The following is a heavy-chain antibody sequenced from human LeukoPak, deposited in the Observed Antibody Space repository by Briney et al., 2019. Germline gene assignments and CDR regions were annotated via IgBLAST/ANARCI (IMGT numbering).Heavy chain of an antibody. CDR1: GGSFSGYY. CDR2: INHSGST. D-gene: IGHD6-6*01. CDR3: ARLRAARRQRTPGWFDP. V-gene: IGHV4-34*01. Sequence: PSETLSLTCAVYGGSFSGYYWSWIRQPPGKGLKWIGEINHSGSTNYNPSLKSRVTISVDTSKNQFSLKLSSVTAADTAVYYCARLRAARRQRTPGWFDPWGQGTLVTVSS. J-gene: IGHJ5*02.